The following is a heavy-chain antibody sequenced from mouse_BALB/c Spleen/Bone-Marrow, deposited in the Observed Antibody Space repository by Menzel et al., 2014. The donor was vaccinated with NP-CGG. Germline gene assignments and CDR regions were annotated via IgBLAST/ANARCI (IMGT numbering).Heavy chain of an antibody. J-gene: IGHJ4*01. Sequence: VQGVESGAESVRPGVSVKISCRGSGYTFTDYAMHWVKQSHAESLEWIGVINTYFGDISYNQKFKGKATIAVDKTSXTVYMELARLTAEDSAIYYCARGYSNNYAMDYWGQGTSVTVSS. D-gene: IGHD2-5*01. V-gene: IGHV1S137*01. CDR3: ARGYSNNYAMDY. CDR1: GYTFTDYA. CDR2: INTYFGDI.